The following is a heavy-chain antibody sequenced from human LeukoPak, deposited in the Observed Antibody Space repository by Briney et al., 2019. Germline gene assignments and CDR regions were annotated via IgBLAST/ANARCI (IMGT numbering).Heavy chain of an antibody. J-gene: IGHJ6*02. V-gene: IGHV4-31*03. CDR3: ARGFRYCSSTSCYYYYGMDV. D-gene: IGHD2-2*01. CDR2: IYYSGST. CDR1: GGSISSGGYY. Sequence: PSQTLSLTCTVSGGSISSGGYYWSWIRQHPGKGLEWIGYIYYSGSTYYNPSLKSRVTISVDTSKNQFSLKLSSVTAADTAVYYCARGFRYCSSTSCYYYYGMDVWGQGTTVTVSS.